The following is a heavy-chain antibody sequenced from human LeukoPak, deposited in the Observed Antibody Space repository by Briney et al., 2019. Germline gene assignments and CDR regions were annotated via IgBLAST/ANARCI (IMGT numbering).Heavy chain of an antibody. J-gene: IGHJ4*02. Sequence: ASVKVSCKASGYTFTGYYMHWVRQAPGQGLEGMGWINPNSGGTKYAQKFQGRVTMTRDTSISTAYMELRRLRSDDTAGYYCVTPLSIFGVIIIPRGDYWGQGTLVTVSS. CDR3: VTPLSIFGVIIIPRGDY. CDR1: GYTFTGYY. V-gene: IGHV1-2*02. CDR2: INPNSGGT. D-gene: IGHD3-3*01.